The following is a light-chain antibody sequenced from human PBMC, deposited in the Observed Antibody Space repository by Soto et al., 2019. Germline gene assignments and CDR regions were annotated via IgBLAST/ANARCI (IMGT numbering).Light chain of an antibody. Sequence: DIQMTQSPSSLSASVGDRVTITCLASQSITIYLNWYQQKPGEAPNLLIFGASTLQSGVPSRFSGSGSGTDFTLTISSLEPEDFAVYYCQQSHNWPRTFGQGTKVDIK. V-gene: IGKV1-39*01. CDR3: QQSHNWPRT. J-gene: IGKJ1*01. CDR2: GAS. CDR1: QSITIY.